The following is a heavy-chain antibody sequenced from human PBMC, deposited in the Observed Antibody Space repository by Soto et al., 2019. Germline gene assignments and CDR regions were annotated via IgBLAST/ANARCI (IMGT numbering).Heavy chain of an antibody. J-gene: IGHJ4*02. D-gene: IGHD1-7*01. CDR2: IYYSGST. Sequence: SETLSLTCTVSGGSVSSGSYYWSWIRQPPGKGLEWIGYIYYSGSTNYNPSLKSRVTISVDTSKNQFSLKLSSVTAADTAVYYCAREGVNWNYVVSDWGQGTLVTVSS. CDR1: GGSVSSGSYY. CDR3: AREGVNWNYVVSD. V-gene: IGHV4-61*01.